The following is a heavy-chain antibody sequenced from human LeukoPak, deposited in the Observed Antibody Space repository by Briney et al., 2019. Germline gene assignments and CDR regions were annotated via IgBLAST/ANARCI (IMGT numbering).Heavy chain of an antibody. Sequence: PGGSLRLSCAASGFTFSSYSMNWVRQAPGKGLEWVSYISSSSSTIYYADSVKGRFTISRDNAKNSLYLQMNSLRAEDTAVYYCASIRSTVTTGSFDYWGQGTLVTVSS. J-gene: IGHJ4*02. CDR3: ASIRSTVTTGSFDY. CDR1: GFTFSSYS. CDR2: ISSSSSTI. D-gene: IGHD4-17*01. V-gene: IGHV3-48*04.